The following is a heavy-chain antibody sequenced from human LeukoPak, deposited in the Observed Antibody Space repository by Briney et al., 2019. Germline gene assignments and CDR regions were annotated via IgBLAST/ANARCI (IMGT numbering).Heavy chain of an antibody. D-gene: IGHD6-19*01. CDR3: ARDVSAVPGTVNY. CDR1: GFTFSSYG. V-gene: IGHV3-30*02. J-gene: IGHJ4*02. CDR2: IRYDGTYK. Sequence: GGSLRLSCAASGFTFSSYGMHWVRQAPGKGLEWVAFIRYDGTYKYYADSVKGRFTISRDNSKNTLYLQMNSLRAEDTAVYYCARDVSAVPGTVNYWGQGTLVTVSS.